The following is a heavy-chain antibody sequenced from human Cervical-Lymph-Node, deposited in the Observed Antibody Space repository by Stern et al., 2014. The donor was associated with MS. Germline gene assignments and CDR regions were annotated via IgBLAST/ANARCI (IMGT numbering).Heavy chain of an antibody. Sequence: QLVESGGGLVQPGRSLRLSCAASGFTFDDYAMQWVRQTPGKGLELVSSISSNSGSVVYADSVKGRFTISRDNAKNSLYLQMNGLRADDTALYYCAKATFYGAALDYWGQGTLVTVSS. J-gene: IGHJ4*02. V-gene: IGHV3-9*01. D-gene: IGHD2/OR15-2a*01. CDR1: GFTFDDYA. CDR2: ISSNSGSV. CDR3: AKATFYGAALDY.